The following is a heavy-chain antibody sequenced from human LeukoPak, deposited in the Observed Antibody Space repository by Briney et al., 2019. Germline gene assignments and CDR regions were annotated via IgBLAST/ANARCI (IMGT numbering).Heavy chain of an antibody. CDR3: AEDRATRREWELLKSFDY. J-gene: IGHJ4*02. V-gene: IGHV3-66*01. Sequence: PRGSLRLSCAASGFTVSSNYMNWVRQAPGKGLEWVSVIYSDGSTYYADSVKGRFTISRDNSKNTLYLQMNSLRAEDTAVYYCAEDRATRREWELLKSFDYWGQGTLVTVSS. CDR1: GFTVSSNY. D-gene: IGHD1-26*01. CDR2: IYSDGST.